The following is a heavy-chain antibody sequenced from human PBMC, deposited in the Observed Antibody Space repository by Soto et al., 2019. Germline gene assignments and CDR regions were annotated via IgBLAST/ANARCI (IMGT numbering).Heavy chain of an antibody. CDR3: TSSVVSAMPYYYYYMDF. J-gene: IGHJ6*03. CDR2: IRSKANSYAT. D-gene: IGHD2-2*01. CDR1: GFTFSGSA. Sequence: PGGSLRLSCAASGFTFSGSAMHWVRQASGKGLEWVGRIRSKANSYATAYAASVKGRFTISRDDSKNTAYLQMNSLKTEDTAVYYCTSSVVSAMPYYYYYMDFWGKGTKVTVSS. V-gene: IGHV3-73*01.